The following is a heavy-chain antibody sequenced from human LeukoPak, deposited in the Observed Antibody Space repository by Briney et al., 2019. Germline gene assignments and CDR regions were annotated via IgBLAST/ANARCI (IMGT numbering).Heavy chain of an antibody. CDR1: GGSFSGYY. V-gene: IGHV4-34*01. D-gene: IGHD4-17*01. J-gene: IGHJ4*02. CDR3: ARFKRWRNDYGDYRFFDS. CDR2: INHSGST. Sequence: SETLSLTCAVYGGSFSGYYWSWIRQPPGKGLEWIGEINHSGSTNYNPSLKSRVTISVDTSKNQFSLKLSSVTAADTAVYYCARFKRWRNDYGDYRFFDSGGQGPPAPVSS.